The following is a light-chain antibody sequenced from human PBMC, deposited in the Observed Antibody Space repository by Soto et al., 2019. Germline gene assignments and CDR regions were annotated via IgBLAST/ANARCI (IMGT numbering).Light chain of an antibody. V-gene: IGKV3-11*01. CDR3: QQRSNWPT. CDR2: DAS. J-gene: IGKJ1*01. Sequence: IVVTQSPATLSLSPEERATLSCRASQSVSSYLAWYQQKPGQAPRLLIYDASNRATGIPARFSGSGSGTDFTLTISSLEPEDFAVYYCQQRSNWPTFGQGTKV. CDR1: QSVSSY.